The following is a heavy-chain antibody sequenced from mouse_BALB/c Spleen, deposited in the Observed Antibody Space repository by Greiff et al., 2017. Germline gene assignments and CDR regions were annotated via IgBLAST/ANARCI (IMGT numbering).Heavy chain of an antibody. J-gene: IGHJ4*01. CDR3: ARWRIYYEMDD. V-gene: IGHV1-9*01. CDR2: IFPGSGST. CDR1: GYTFSSYW. Sequence: VQLQQSGAELMKPGASVKISCKATGYTFSSYWIEWVKQRPGHGLEWIGEIFPGSGSTNYNEKFKGKATFTADTSSNTAYMQLSSLTSEESAVYYSARWRIYYEMDDWGQGTSVTVSS.